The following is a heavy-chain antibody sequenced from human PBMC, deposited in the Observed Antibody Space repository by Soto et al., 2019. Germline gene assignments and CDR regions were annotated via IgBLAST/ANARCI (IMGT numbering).Heavy chain of an antibody. CDR3: ARETSSGWTHYYYGMDV. D-gene: IGHD6-19*01. CDR2: IIPIFGTA. CDR1: GGTFSSYA. J-gene: IGHJ6*02. Sequence: QVQLVQSGAEVKKTGSSVKVSCKASGGTFSSYAISWVRQAPGQWLEWMVGIIPIFGTANYAQKFQGRVTITADESTSTAYMELSSLRSEDTAVYYCARETSSGWTHYYYGMDVWGQGTTVTVSS. V-gene: IGHV1-69*01.